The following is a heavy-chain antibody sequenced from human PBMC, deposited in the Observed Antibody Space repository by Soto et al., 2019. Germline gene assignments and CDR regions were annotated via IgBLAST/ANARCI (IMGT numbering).Heavy chain of an antibody. V-gene: IGHV4-30-4*01. CDR2: IYYSGST. D-gene: IGHD6-13*01. J-gene: IGHJ4*02. Sequence: PSETLSLTCTVSGGSISSGDDYWSWIRQPPGKGLEWIGYIYYSGSTYYNPSLKSRVTISVDTSKNQFSLKLSSVTAADTAVYYCARVWGEYSSSWYTDYWGQGTLVTVSS. CDR3: ARVWGEYSSSWYTDY. CDR1: GGSISSGDDY.